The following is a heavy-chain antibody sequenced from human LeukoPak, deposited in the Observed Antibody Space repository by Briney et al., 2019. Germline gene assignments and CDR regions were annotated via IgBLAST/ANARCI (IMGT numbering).Heavy chain of an antibody. D-gene: IGHD6-19*01. CDR3: VRFGACTSSFCSTSGWVTFDY. CDR1: GFTFNSFE. V-gene: IGHV3-48*03. J-gene: IGHJ4*02. CDR2: ISSSGDTI. Sequence: GGSLRISCAASGFTFNSFEMNWVRQAPGKGLEWVSYISSSGDTIYYADSVKGRFTISRDNAKNSLYLQMNSLRAEDTAVYYCVRFGACTSSFCSTSGWVTFDYWGQGTLVTVSS.